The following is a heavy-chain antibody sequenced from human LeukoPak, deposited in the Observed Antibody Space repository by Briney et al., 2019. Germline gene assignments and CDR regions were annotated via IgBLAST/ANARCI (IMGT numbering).Heavy chain of an antibody. CDR2: IFNSGST. D-gene: IGHD2-2*01. CDR3: ALGDCSSTSCYVFDY. CDR1: GGHISSYY. Sequence: SETLSLTCTVSGGHISSYYWSWIRQPPGKGLEWIGYIFNSGSTNYNPPLKSRVTISVDTSKNQFSLKLSSVTAADTAVYFCALGDCSSTSCYVFDYWGQGTLVTVSS. J-gene: IGHJ4*02. V-gene: IGHV4-59*01.